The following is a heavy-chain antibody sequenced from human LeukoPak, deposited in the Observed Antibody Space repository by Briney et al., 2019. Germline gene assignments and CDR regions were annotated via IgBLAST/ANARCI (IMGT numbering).Heavy chain of an antibody. D-gene: IGHD3-22*01. Sequence: GGTLTLSCAASGFTFSSYWMRWVRQAPGKGLEWISRINSDGSSTSYADSVKGRFTISRDNAKNTLYLQMNSLRAEDTAVYYCARPDSSGYNWFDPWGQGTLVTVSS. V-gene: IGHV3-74*01. CDR3: ARPDSSGYNWFDP. CDR2: INSDGSST. J-gene: IGHJ5*02. CDR1: GFTFSSYW.